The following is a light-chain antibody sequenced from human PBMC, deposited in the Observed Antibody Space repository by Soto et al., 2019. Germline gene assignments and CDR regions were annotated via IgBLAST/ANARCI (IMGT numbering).Light chain of an antibody. V-gene: IGKV3D-15*01. Sequence: ENVLTQSPGTLSLSPGARAPLSCRASQSISSKLAWYQQKPGQAPRLLIYGASTRATGIPARFSGSGSGTEFTLTISSLQSEDFAVYYCQQYNNWPPWTFGQGTKVDIK. CDR1: QSISSK. J-gene: IGKJ1*01. CDR3: QQYNNWPPWT. CDR2: GAS.